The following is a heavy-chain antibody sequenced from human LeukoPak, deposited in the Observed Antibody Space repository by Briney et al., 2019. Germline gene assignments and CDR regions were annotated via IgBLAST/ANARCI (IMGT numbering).Heavy chain of an antibody. Sequence: SETLSLTCTVSGGSISSSSYYWGWIRQPPGKGLEWIGSIYYSGGTYYNLSLKSRVTISVDTSKNQFSLKLSSVTAADTAVYYCASPGYSSGWYARYWGQGTLVTVSS. CDR1: GGSISSSSYY. J-gene: IGHJ4*02. CDR3: ASPGYSSGWYARY. D-gene: IGHD6-19*01. CDR2: IYYSGGT. V-gene: IGHV4-39*07.